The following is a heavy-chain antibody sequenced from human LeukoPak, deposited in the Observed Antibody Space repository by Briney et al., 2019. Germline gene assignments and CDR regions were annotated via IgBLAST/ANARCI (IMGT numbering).Heavy chain of an antibody. D-gene: IGHD3-10*01. V-gene: IGHV4-34*01. J-gene: IGHJ5*02. Sequence: SETLSLTCAVYGGSFSGYYWSWIRQPPGKGLEWIGEINHSGSTNYNPSLKGRVTISVDTSKNQFSLKLSSVTAADTAVYYCARPRYGSGSYYSSSNWFDPWGQGTLVTVSS. CDR1: GGSFSGYY. CDR3: ARPRYGSGSYYSSSNWFDP. CDR2: INHSGST.